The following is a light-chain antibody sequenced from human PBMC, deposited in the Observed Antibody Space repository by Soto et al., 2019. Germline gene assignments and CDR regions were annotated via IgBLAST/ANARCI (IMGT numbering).Light chain of an antibody. CDR3: CSYAASSTFYG. J-gene: IGLJ1*01. CDR1: SSDVGSYNL. V-gene: IGLV2-23*01. Sequence: QSALTQPASVSGSPGQSITISCTGTSSDVGSYNLVSWYQQHLGKAPKLMIYDGSKRPSGVSNRCSGCKFGNTASLTISGLQDEDEADYYYCSYAASSTFYGFGTGTKLAVL. CDR2: DGS.